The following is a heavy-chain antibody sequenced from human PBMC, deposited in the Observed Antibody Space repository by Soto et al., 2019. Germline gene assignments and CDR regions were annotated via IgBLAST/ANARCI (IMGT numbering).Heavy chain of an antibody. CDR1: GYTFTGYY. CDR3: ARGGTSLFQSYGMDV. Sequence: QVQLVQSGAEVKKPGASVKVSCKASGYTFTGYYMHWVRQAPGQGLEWMGWINPNSGGTNYAQKFQGRVTMTSDTSISTAYMELSRLRSDDTAVYYCARGGTSLFQSYGMDVWGQGTTVTVSS. J-gene: IGHJ6*02. CDR2: INPNSGGT. D-gene: IGHD2-2*01. V-gene: IGHV1-2*02.